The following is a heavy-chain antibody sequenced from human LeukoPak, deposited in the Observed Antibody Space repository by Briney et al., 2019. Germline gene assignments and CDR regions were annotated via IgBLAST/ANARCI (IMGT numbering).Heavy chain of an antibody. CDR2: ISGSGDNT. D-gene: IGHD4-17*01. V-gene: IGHV3-23*01. Sequence: TGGSLRPSRAASGFTFSSYAMSWVRQAPGKGLEWVSVISGSGDNTYYADSVKGRLTISRDNSKNTLYLQMNSLRGEDTAVYYCAKHKENYGDSCLDDYWGQGTLVTVSS. CDR1: GFTFSSYA. J-gene: IGHJ4*02. CDR3: AKHKENYGDSCLDDY.